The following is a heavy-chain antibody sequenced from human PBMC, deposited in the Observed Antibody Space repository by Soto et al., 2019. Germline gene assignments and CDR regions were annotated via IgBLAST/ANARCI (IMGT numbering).Heavy chain of an antibody. J-gene: IGHJ4*02. Sequence: QLQLQESGPGLVKPSETLSLTCTVSGGSIRSDDYYWGWIRQPPGKRLERIGTVSYSGTTYYNPSLKSPATISVDTSKWQSSLRLSFTTAPDTAVYYCARHNAVGATPELWGQGTLVTVSS. CDR3: ARHNAVGATPEL. CDR2: VSYSGTT. D-gene: IGHD1-26*01. V-gene: IGHV4-39*01. CDR1: GGSIRSDDYY.